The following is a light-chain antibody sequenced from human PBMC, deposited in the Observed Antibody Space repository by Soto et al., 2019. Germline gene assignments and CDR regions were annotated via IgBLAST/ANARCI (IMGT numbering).Light chain of an antibody. CDR3: SSFSSSSTPYV. J-gene: IGLJ1*01. CDR1: STDVGGYKY. V-gene: IGLV2-14*01. CDR2: EVN. Sequence: QSALTQPASVSGSPGQSITISCTGTSTDVGGYKYVSWYQRHPGTAPKLMIFEVNGRPSGVSDRFSGSKSGNTASLTISGLQPEDEADYYCSSFSSSSTPYVFGTGTKVTV.